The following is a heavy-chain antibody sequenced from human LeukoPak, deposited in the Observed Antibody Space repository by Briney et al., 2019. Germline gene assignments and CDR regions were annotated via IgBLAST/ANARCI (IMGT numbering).Heavy chain of an antibody. CDR1: GYTFTAYY. J-gene: IGHJ4*02. CDR2: IIPIFGTA. D-gene: IGHD1-26*01. V-gene: IGHV1-69*06. Sequence: SVKVSCRASGYTFTAYYMHWVRQAPGQGLEWMGGIIPIFGTANYAQKFQGRVTITADKSTSTAYMELSSLRSEDTAVYYCARDLVGATQYYFDYWGQGTLVTVSS. CDR3: ARDLVGATQYYFDY.